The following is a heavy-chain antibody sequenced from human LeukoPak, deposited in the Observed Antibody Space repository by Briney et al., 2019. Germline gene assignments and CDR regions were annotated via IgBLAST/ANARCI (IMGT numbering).Heavy chain of an antibody. J-gene: IGHJ5*02. V-gene: IGHV3-21*01. CDR3: ARDPGIAAAGTNNWFDP. CDR1: GFTFSSYS. CDR2: ISSSSYI. Sequence: GGSLRLSCAASGFTFSSYSMNWVRQAPGKGLEWVSCISSSSYIYHADSVKGRFTISRDNAKNSLYLQMNSLRAEDTAVYYCARDPGIAAAGTNNWFDPWGQGTLVTVSS. D-gene: IGHD6-13*01.